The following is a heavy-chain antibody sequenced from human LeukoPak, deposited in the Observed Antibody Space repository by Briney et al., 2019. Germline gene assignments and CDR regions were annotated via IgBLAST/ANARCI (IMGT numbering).Heavy chain of an antibody. Sequence: PSETLSLTCTVSGGSISDYYWSWIRQPPGKGLEWIGYIYYSGITNYNPSLKTRVTISVDTSKNQFSLKLSSVTAADTAVYYCARHYYGSGSHDYWGQGTLVTVSS. CDR3: ARHYYGSGSHDY. CDR1: GGSISDYY. J-gene: IGHJ4*02. CDR2: IYYSGIT. V-gene: IGHV4-59*08. D-gene: IGHD3-10*01.